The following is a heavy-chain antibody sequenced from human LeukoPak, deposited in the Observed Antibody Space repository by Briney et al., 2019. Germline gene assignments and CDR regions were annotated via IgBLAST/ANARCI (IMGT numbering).Heavy chain of an antibody. CDR3: AGIFGARGTPIDY. CDR2: INHSGST. D-gene: IGHD3-3*02. CDR1: GGSFSGYY. Sequence: PSETLSLTCAVYGGSFSGYYWSWIRQPPGKGLEWIGEINHSGSTNYNPSLKSRVTISVDTSKNQFSLKLSSVTAADTAVYYCAGIFGARGTPIDYWGQGTLVTISS. J-gene: IGHJ4*02. V-gene: IGHV4-34*01.